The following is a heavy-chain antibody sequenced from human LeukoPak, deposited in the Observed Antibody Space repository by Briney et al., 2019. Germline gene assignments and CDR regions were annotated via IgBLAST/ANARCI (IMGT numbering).Heavy chain of an antibody. D-gene: IGHD6-13*01. J-gene: IGHJ6*02. CDR3: ARDELLIAAAGYYYGMDV. CDR1: GYTFTGYY. Sequence: ASVKVSCKASGYTFTGYYMHWVRQAPGQGLEWMGWINPNSGGTNYAQKFQGRVTITRDTSASTAYMELSSLRSEDTAVYYCARDELLIAAAGYYYGMDVWGQGTTVTVSS. V-gene: IGHV1-2*02. CDR2: INPNSGGT.